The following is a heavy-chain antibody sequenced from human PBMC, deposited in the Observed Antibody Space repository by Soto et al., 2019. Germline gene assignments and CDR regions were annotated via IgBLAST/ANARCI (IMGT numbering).Heavy chain of an antibody. CDR3: ARASRSPLTVYAPLRF. D-gene: IGHD2-8*01. J-gene: IGHJ4*02. Sequence: ASVKVSCKASGYSLTEYYLHWVRQAPGQGLEWMGWINPTTGGTTYAQKFEGRVTMTRDRSVNTAYMELSRLRSDDTALYFCARASRSPLTVYAPLRFWGQGSLVTVSS. CDR2: INPTTGGT. V-gene: IGHV1-2*02. CDR1: GYSLTEYY.